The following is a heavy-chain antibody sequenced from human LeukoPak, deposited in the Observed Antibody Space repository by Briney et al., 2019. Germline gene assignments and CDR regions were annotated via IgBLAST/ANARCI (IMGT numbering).Heavy chain of an antibody. CDR3: ARDLLRYFDWSASDAFDI. Sequence: SETLSLTCTVSGYSISSDYYWGWIRQSPGKGLEWIGSIYHSGSVYYNPSLKSRLTISADTSKNQFSLRLSSVTAADTAVYYCARDLLRYFDWSASDAFDIWGQGTMVTVSS. CDR2: IYHSGSV. D-gene: IGHD3-9*01. CDR1: GYSISSDYY. V-gene: IGHV4-38-2*02. J-gene: IGHJ3*02.